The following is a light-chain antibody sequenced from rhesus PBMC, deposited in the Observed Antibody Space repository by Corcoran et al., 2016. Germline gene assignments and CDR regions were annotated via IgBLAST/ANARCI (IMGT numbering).Light chain of an antibody. Sequence: DIQMSQSPSSLSASVGDRVTITCRASQGISSYLNWYQQKPGKAPKLLIYYANILASGVPSMFSCSGSGTDYTLTISSLQPEDFATYYCQQGYSTPLTFGGGTKVEIK. CDR2: YAN. V-gene: IGKV1-32*03. CDR3: QQGYSTPLT. J-gene: IGKJ4*01. CDR1: QGISSY.